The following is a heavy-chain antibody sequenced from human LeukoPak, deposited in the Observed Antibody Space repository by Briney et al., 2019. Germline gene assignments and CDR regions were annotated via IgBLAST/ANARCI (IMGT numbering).Heavy chain of an antibody. CDR1: GDSISSGDYY. CDR2: IYYSRST. V-gene: IGHV4-30-4*01. Sequence: SETLSLTCTVSGDSISSGDYYWSWIRQPPGKVLEWIGYIYYSRSTYYNPSLKSRVTISVDTSKNQFSLELSSVTAADTAVYYCARGECSSTSCYYFDYWGQGTLVTVSS. CDR3: ARGECSSTSCYYFDY. J-gene: IGHJ4*02. D-gene: IGHD2-2*01.